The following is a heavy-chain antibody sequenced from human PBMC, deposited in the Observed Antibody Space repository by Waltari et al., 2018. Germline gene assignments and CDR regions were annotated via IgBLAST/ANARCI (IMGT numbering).Heavy chain of an antibody. CDR3: ARAKSYYYDSSGYPTPDAFDI. CDR2: IYYRGST. J-gene: IGHJ3*02. V-gene: IGHV4-39*07. CDR1: GGSISSSRYY. D-gene: IGHD3-22*01. Sequence: QLQLQESGPGLVKPSETLSLTCTVSGGSISSSRYYWGWIRKPPGKGLEWIGSIYYRGSTYYNPSLKSRVTISVDTSKNQFSLKLSSVTAADTAVYYCARAKSYYYDSSGYPTPDAFDIWGQGTMVTVSS.